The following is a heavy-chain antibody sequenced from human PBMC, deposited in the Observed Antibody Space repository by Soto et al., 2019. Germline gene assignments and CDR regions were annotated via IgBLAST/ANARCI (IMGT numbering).Heavy chain of an antibody. CDR1: GGSISSSSYY. Sequence: PSETLSLTCTVSGGSISSSSYYWGWIRQPPGKGLEWIGSIYYSGSTYYNPSLKSRVTISVDTSKNQLSLKLSSVTAADTAVYYCARGFGSYGYSGLNYWGPGTLVTVSS. CDR3: ARGFGSYGYSGLNY. CDR2: IYYSGST. D-gene: IGHD5-18*01. J-gene: IGHJ4*02. V-gene: IGHV4-39*01.